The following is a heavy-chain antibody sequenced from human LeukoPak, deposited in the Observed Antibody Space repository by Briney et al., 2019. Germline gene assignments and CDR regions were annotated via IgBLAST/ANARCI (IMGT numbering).Heavy chain of an antibody. CDR2: TYYRSKWYN. D-gene: IGHD3-22*01. Sequence: SQTLSLTCAISGDTVSSNSAAWNWIRRSPSRGLEWLGRTYYRSKWYNEYAVFVKSRIVINPDTSKNQFSLQLNSVTPEDTAVYYCARSSGWFDRWGQGALVTVSS. V-gene: IGHV6-1*01. J-gene: IGHJ5*02. CDR1: GDTVSSNSAA. CDR3: ARSSGWFDR.